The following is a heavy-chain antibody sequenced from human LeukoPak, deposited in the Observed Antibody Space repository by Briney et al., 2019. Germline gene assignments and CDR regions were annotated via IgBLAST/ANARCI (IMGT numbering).Heavy chain of an antibody. V-gene: IGHV3-23*01. Sequence: GGSLRLSCAASGFTFNSYVMSWVRQAPGKGLEWVSAINGGGGNTYYADSVKGRFTISRDNSKNTLSLQVSSLRTEDTAVYYCAKDRYSYAFEYSDSWGQGTLVTVSS. CDR2: INGGGGNT. CDR1: GFTFNSYV. CDR3: AKDRYSYAFEYSDS. J-gene: IGHJ4*02. D-gene: IGHD5-18*01.